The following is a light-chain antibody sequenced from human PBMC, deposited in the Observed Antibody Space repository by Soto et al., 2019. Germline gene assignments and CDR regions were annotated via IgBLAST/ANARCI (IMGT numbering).Light chain of an antibody. V-gene: IGKV3-20*01. Sequence: ETVLTQSPGTLSLSPGERATLSCRASQSIRSNYLAWYRQTPGQAPRLLIYGASNRATGIPDRFSGSGSGTDFTLIISRLEPEDFALYYCQQYGSSPWTFGQGTKVGIK. CDR3: QQYGSSPWT. CDR2: GAS. CDR1: QSIRSNY. J-gene: IGKJ1*01.